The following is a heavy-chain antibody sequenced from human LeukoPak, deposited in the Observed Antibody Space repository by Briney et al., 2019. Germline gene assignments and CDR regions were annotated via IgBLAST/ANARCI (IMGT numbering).Heavy chain of an antibody. CDR3: TGETYYFDY. CDR2: IKPDGSEK. V-gene: IGHV3-7*04. J-gene: IGHJ4*02. CDR1: GFTFSTYW. Sequence: PGGSLRLSCAASGFTFSTYWMSWVRQAPGKGLEWVANIKPDGSEKYYVDSVKGRFVISRDNAKSSLYLQMNSLRAEDTAVYYCTGETYYFDYWGQGALVTVSS.